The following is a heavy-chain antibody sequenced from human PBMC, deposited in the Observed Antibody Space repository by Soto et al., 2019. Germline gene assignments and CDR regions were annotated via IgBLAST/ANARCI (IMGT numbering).Heavy chain of an antibody. CDR1: GFTFDDYT. J-gene: IGHJ1*01. CDR3: AKDSQTRSGSYLVSSLPAEYFQH. V-gene: IGHV3-43*01. Sequence: GGSLRLSCAASGFTFDDYTMHWVRQAPGKGLEWVSLISWDGGSTYYADSVKGRFTISRANSKNSLYLQMNSLRTEDTALYYCAKDSQTRSGSYLVSSLPAEYFQHWGQGTLVTVSS. CDR2: ISWDGGST. D-gene: IGHD1-26*01.